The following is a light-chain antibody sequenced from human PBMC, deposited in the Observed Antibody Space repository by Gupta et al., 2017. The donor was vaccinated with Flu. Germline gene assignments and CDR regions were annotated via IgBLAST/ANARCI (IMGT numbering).Light chain of an antibody. Sequence: SITISCTGSSSDIETYKYVSWYQQHQGKAPKLVIFEVSNRPSGISNRFSGSKSGNTASLTISGLQAEDEAHYYCSSYSSKNSVVFGGGTKLTVL. CDR3: SSYSSKNSVV. CDR2: EVS. CDR1: SSDIETYKY. V-gene: IGLV2-14*01. J-gene: IGLJ2*01.